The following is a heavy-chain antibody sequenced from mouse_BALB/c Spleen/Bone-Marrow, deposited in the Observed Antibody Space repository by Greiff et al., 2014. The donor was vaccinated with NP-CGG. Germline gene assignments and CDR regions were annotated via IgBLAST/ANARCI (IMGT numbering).Heavy chain of an antibody. V-gene: IGHV2-2*03. Sequence: QVQLKESGHGLVQPSQSLSITCTVSGFSLTSYGVYWVRQSPGKGLEWLGVIWSGGSTDYNAAFISRLSISKDNSKSQVFFKMNSLQSNDTAIYYCARNTDWDGAMDYWGQGTSVTVSS. CDR2: IWSGGST. J-gene: IGHJ4*01. CDR3: ARNTDWDGAMDY. D-gene: IGHD4-1*01. CDR1: GFSLTSYG.